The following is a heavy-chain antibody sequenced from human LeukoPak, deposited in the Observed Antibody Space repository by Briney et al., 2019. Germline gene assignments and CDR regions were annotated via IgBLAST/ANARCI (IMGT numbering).Heavy chain of an antibody. V-gene: IGHV1-3*01. D-gene: IGHD1-1*01. CDR1: GYTFTIYA. CDR3: ARDPEGELEPYFDY. J-gene: IGHJ4*02. Sequence: ASVTVSCKASGYTFTIYAMHWVRQAPGQRLEWMGWINAGNGNTKYSQKFQGRVTITRDTSASTAYMELSSLRSEDTAVYYCARDPEGELEPYFDYWGQGTLVTVSS. CDR2: INAGNGNT.